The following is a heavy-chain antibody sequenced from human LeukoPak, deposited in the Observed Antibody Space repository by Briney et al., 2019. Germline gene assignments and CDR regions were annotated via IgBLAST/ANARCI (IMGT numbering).Heavy chain of an antibody. CDR3: ARDHYYGSGSFDY. V-gene: IGHV3-48*03. Sequence: GWSLLLSCAASGFTFSSYEMNWVRQAPGKGLEWISYISSSNTIYYADSVKGRFTISRDNANNSLYLQMNSLRAEDTAVYYCARDHYYGSGSFDYWGQGTLVTVSS. J-gene: IGHJ4*02. D-gene: IGHD3-10*01. CDR1: GFTFSSYE. CDR2: ISSSNTI.